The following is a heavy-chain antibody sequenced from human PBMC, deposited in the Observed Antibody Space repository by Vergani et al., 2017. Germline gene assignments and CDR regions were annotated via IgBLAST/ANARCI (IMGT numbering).Heavy chain of an antibody. CDR2: IYYSGST. D-gene: IGHD6-13*01. J-gene: IGHJ5*02. CDR3: ARDLGDSLAAAGTWFDP. CDR1: GGSISSYY. V-gene: IGHV4-59*01. Sequence: QVQLQESGPGLVKPSETLSLTCTVSGGSISSYYWRWIRQPPGKGLEWIGYIYYSGSTNYNPSLKSRVTISVDTSKNQFSLKLSSVTAADTAVYYCARDLGDSLAAAGTWFDPWGQGTLVTVSS.